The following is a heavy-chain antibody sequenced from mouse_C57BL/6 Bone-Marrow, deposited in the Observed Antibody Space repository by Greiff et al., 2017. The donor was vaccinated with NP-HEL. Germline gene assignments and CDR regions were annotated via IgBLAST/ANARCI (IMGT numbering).Heavy chain of an antibody. CDR3: ATPPHYSNYVYWYFDV. J-gene: IGHJ1*03. CDR2: IHPNSGST. Sequence: VQLQQPGAELVKPGASVKLSCKASGYTFTSYWMHWVKQRPGQGLEWIGMIHPNSGSTNYNEKFKSKATLTDAQSSRTAYMQLSSLTSEDSAVYYWATPPHYSNYVYWYFDVWGTGTTVTVSS. D-gene: IGHD2-5*01. CDR1: GYTFTSYW. V-gene: IGHV1-64*01.